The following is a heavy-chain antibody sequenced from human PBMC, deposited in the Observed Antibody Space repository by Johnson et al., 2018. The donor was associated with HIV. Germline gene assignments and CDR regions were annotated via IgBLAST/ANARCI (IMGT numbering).Heavy chain of an antibody. D-gene: IGHD3-22*01. CDR2: IRYDGSNK. Sequence: QVLLVESGGGVVQPGGSLRLSCAASGFTFSYYGMHWVRQAPGKGLEWVAFIRYDGSNKYYAYSVKGRFTISRDNSKNTLYLQMNSLRAEDTAVYYCARVTAHYYDSSGYVDAFDIWGQGTMVTV. CDR3: ARVTAHYYDSSGYVDAFDI. J-gene: IGHJ3*02. CDR1: GFTFSYYG. V-gene: IGHV3-30*02.